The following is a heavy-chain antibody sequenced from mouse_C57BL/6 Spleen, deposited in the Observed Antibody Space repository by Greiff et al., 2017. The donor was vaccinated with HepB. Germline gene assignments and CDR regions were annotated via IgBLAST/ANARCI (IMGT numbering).Heavy chain of an antibody. V-gene: IGHV7-3*01. J-gene: IGHJ1*03. CDR1: GFTFTDYY. Sequence: EVQRVESGGGLVQPGGSLSLSCAASGFTFTDYYMSWVRQPPGKALEWLGFIRNKANGYTTEYSASVTGRFTISRDNSQSILYLQMNALRAEDSATYYCARSSGSSYRYFDVWGTGTTVTVSS. D-gene: IGHD1-1*01. CDR3: ARSSGSSYRYFDV. CDR2: IRNKANGYTT.